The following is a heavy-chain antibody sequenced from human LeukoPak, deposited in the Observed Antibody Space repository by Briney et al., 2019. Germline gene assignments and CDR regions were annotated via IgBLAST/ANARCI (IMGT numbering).Heavy chain of an antibody. CDR3: ARDRVEMATIRYFDY. Sequence: GASVKVSCKASGGTFSSYAISWVRQAPGQGLEWMGEIIPIFGTANYAQKFQGRVTITADESTSTAYMELSSLRSEDTAVYYCARDRVEMATIRYFDYWGQGTLVTVSS. V-gene: IGHV1-69*13. CDR2: IIPIFGTA. J-gene: IGHJ4*02. CDR1: GGTFSSYA. D-gene: IGHD5-24*01.